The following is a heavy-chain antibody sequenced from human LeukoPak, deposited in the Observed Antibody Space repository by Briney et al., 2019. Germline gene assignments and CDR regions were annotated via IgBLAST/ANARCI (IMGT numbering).Heavy chain of an antibody. J-gene: IGHJ4*02. CDR2: IYHSGST. D-gene: IGHD4-17*01. Sequence: SETLSLTCAVSGGSISSGGYAWSWIRQPPGKGLEWIGYIYHSGSTYYNPSLKSRVTISVDRSKNQCSLKLSSVAAADTAVYHCAAQGTTGDFDYWGQGTLVTVSS. CDR1: GGSISSGGYA. CDR3: AAQGTTGDFDY. V-gene: IGHV4-30-2*01.